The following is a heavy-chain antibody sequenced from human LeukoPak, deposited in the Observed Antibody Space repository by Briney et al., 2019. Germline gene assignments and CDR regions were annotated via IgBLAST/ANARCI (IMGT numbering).Heavy chain of an antibody. CDR1: GDTFSSYA. J-gene: IGHJ6*03. CDR2: IIPIFGTA. D-gene: IGHD6-13*01. V-gene: IGHV1-69*05. CDR3: AMGLAAAGTSYYYYMDV. Sequence: SVKVSCKASGDTFSSYAISWVRQAPGQGLEWMGRIIPIFGTANYAQKFQGRVTITTDESTSTAYMELSSLRSEDTAVYYCAMGLAAAGTSYYYYMDVWGKGTTVTVSS.